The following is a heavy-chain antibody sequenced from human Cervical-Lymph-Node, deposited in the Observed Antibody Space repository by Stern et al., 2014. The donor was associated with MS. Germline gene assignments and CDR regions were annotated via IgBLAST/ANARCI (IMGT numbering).Heavy chain of an antibody. J-gene: IGHJ6*02. Sequence: EDQLVESGGGLVKPGGSLRLSCAASGFTFSDHNINWVRQAPGKGLEWVSSISGGGDHIYYADSVKGRFTISRDNAHNSVYLQMNSLRAEDTAVYYCARDEVVVISASNYYYYGMDVWGQGTTVTVS. CDR2: ISGGGDHI. D-gene: IGHD3-22*01. CDR3: ARDEVVVISASNYYYYGMDV. CDR1: GFTFSDHN. V-gene: IGHV3-21*01.